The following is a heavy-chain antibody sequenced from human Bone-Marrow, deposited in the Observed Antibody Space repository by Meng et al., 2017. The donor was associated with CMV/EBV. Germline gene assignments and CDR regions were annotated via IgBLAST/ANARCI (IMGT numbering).Heavy chain of an antibody. D-gene: IGHD3-22*01. V-gene: IGHV1-2*02. CDR3: ARCNYYYDSSGPFGP. J-gene: IGHJ5*02. CDR1: GYTFTGYY. Sequence: ASVKVSCKASGYTFTGYYMHWVRQAPGQGLEWMGWINPNSGGTNYAQKFQGRVTMTRDTAISATYMELRRLRSDDTAVYYCARCNYYYDSSGPFGPWGQGTLVTVS. CDR2: INPNSGGT.